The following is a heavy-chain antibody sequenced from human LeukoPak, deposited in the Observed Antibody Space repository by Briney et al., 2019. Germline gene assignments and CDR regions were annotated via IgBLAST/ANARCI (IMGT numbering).Heavy chain of an antibody. CDR1: GYTFTSHY. J-gene: IGHJ4*02. Sequence: ASVTVSCKASGYTFTSHYMQWVRQAPGQGLEWMGIMNPSGGSTRYAQKFQGRATMTRDTSTSTVYMELSSLRSEDTAVYFCARGGMGIQLWPFDYWGQGTPVTVSS. CDR2: MNPSGGST. V-gene: IGHV1-46*01. D-gene: IGHD5-18*01. CDR3: ARGGMGIQLWPFDY.